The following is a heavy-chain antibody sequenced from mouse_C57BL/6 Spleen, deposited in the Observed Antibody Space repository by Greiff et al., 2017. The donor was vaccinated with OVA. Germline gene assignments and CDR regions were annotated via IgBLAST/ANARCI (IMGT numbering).Heavy chain of an antibody. V-gene: IGHV1-42*01. CDR2: INPSTGGT. J-gene: IGHJ4*01. Sequence: EVQLKESGPELVKPGASVKISCKASGYSFTGYYMNWVKQSPEKSLEWIGEINPSTGGTTYNQKFKAKATLTVDKSSSTAYMQLKSLTSEDSAVYYCARGPNYYAMDYWGQGTSVTVSS. CDR1: GYSFTGYY. CDR3: ARGPNYYAMDY.